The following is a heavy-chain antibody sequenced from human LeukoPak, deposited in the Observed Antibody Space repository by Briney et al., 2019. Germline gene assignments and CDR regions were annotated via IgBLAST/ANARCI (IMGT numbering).Heavy chain of an antibody. J-gene: IGHJ4*02. CDR2: ISVDGGST. V-gene: IGHV3-43*02. CDR1: GLTFDDYA. CDR3: AKGGIVGAITIDY. Sequence: GGPQRLSCAASGLTFDDYAMDWVRQAPGRGLEWVSLISVDGGSTYYADSVKGRFTISRDHSKNSLYLQMNSLRTEDTALYYCAKGGIVGAITIDYWGQGTLVTVSS. D-gene: IGHD1-26*01.